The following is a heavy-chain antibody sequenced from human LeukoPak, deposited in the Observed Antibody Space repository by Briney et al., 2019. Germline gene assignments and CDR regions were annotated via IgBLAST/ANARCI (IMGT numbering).Heavy chain of an antibody. CDR2: ISSSGSTI. J-gene: IGHJ6*04. V-gene: IGHV3-48*03. CDR1: GFTFSSYE. Sequence: GGSLRLSCAASGFTFSSYEMNWVRQAPGKGLEWVSYISSSGSTIYDADSVKGRFTISRDNAKNSLYLQMSSLRAEDTAVYYCAELGITMIGGVWGKGTTVTISS. CDR3: AELGITMIGGV. D-gene: IGHD3-10*02.